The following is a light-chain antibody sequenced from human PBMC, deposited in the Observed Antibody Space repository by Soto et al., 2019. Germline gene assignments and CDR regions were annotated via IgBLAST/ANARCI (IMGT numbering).Light chain of an antibody. V-gene: IGLV1-51*02. Sequence: QSVLTQPPSVSAAPGQKVTISCSGSSSNIGNNYVSWYQQLPGTAPQLLIYENNKRPSGIPDRFSGSKSGTSATLGITGLQTGDEADYYCGTWDSSLSVVFGGGTKLTVL. CDR2: ENN. CDR1: SSNIGNNY. J-gene: IGLJ2*01. CDR3: GTWDSSLSVV.